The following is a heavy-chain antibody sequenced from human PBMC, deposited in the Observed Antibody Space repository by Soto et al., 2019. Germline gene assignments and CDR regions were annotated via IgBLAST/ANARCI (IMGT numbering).Heavy chain of an antibody. CDR1: GASISNYY. J-gene: IGHJ4*02. Sequence: ETMSLTCTVSGASISNYYWSWIRQPAGKGLEWIGRVSTSGSTNYNPSPKSRVTMSVDTSKNQFSLMLNSVTAADTAVYYCRRDFDYWGPGTLVTVSS. CDR3: RRDFDY. CDR2: VSTSGST. V-gene: IGHV4-4*07. D-gene: IGHD6-6*01.